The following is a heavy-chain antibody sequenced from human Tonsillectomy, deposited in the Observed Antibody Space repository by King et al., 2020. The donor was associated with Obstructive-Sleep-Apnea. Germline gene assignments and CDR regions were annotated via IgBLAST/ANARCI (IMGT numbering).Heavy chain of an antibody. CDR2: IYYSGNT. CDR3: ARSRDYGCGFDF. V-gene: IGHV4-39*07. D-gene: IGHD4-17*01. J-gene: IGHJ4*02. CDR1: GASIGASDYY. Sequence: QLQESGPGLLKPSETLSLTCSVSGASIGASDYYWVWVRQPPGKALQWIGRIYYSGNTYDNVSLRSRVTLSMDRSKNQFSLRLTSMTAADTAVYFCARSRDYGCGFDFWGQGSLVTVSS.